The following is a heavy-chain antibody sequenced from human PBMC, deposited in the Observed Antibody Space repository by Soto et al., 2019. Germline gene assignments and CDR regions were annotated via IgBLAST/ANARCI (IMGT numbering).Heavy chain of an antibody. D-gene: IGHD2-15*01. CDR3: ARGHWSGGSCYSTNPIYYYYYYMDV. V-gene: IGHV3-21*01. J-gene: IGHJ6*03. CDR2: ISSSSSYI. CDR1: GFTFSSYS. Sequence: EVQLVESGGGLVKPGGSLRLSCAASGFTFSSYSMNWVRQAPGKGLEWVSSISSSSSYIYYADSVKGRFTISRDNAKNSLYLQMNSLRAEDTAVYYCARGHWSGGSCYSTNPIYYYYYYMDVWGKGTTVTVSS.